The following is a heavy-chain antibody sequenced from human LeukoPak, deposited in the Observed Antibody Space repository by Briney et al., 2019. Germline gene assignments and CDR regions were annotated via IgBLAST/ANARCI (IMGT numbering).Heavy chain of an antibody. J-gene: IGHJ5*02. CDR3: ARGLEYSSSWHTINWFDP. Sequence: SETLSLTCTVSGGSISSGSYYWGWIRQPPGMGPEWIGSIFYSGSTHYNPSLKSRVTISVDTPKNQFSLKLTSVTAADTAVYYCARGLEYSSSWHTINWFDPWGQGTLVTVSS. D-gene: IGHD6-13*01. CDR1: GGSISSGSYY. V-gene: IGHV4-39*01. CDR2: IFYSGST.